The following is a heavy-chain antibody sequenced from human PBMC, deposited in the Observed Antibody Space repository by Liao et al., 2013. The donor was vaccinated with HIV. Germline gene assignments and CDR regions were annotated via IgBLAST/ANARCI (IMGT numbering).Heavy chain of an antibody. V-gene: IGHV4-34*02. CDR1: GGSFSGYY. CDR2: INHGGST. CDR3: ARRKWYIFDY. Sequence: QVQLQQWGAGLLKPSETLSLTCAVYGGSFSGYYWSWVRQPTGKGLEWIGEINHGGSTNYNPSLKSRVTISVDTSKNQFSLKLSSVTAADTAVYYCARRKWYIFDYWGQGTLVTVSS. J-gene: IGHJ4*02. D-gene: IGHD2-8*02.